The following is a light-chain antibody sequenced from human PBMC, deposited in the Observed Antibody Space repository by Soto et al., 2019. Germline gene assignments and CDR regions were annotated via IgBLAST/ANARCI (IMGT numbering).Light chain of an antibody. CDR3: QQYYTSLYS. J-gene: IGKJ2*03. V-gene: IGKV4-1*01. CDR1: QSVLYSSNNKNY. Sequence: DIVMTQSPDSLAVSLGERATIKCKSSQSVLYSSNNKNYLAWYQQRPGQPPKLLIYWASTRESGVPDRFSGSGSGTDFTLTISSLQAEDVAVYYCQQYYTSLYSFGQGTKLEI. CDR2: WAS.